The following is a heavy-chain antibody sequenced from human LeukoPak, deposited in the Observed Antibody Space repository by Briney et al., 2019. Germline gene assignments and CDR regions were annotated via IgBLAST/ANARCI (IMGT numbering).Heavy chain of an antibody. CDR2: ISWDGGGT. V-gene: IGHV3-43*01. CDR1: GFTFDDYT. CDR3: AKEAGSYPEYYFDY. Sequence: PGGSLRLSCAASGFTFDDYTMHWVRQAPGKGLEWVSLISWDGGGTYYADSVKGRFTISRDNSKNSLYLQMNSLRTEDTALYYCAKEAGSYPEYYFDYWGQGTLVTVSS. J-gene: IGHJ4*02. D-gene: IGHD1-26*01.